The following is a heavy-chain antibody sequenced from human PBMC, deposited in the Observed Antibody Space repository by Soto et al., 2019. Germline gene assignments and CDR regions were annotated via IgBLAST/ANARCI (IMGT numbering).Heavy chain of an antibody. J-gene: IGHJ6*02. CDR3: ARDRSSGIVHYGMDV. CDR1: GFTFSSYA. D-gene: IGHD6-6*01. V-gene: IGHV3-30-3*01. Sequence: QVQLVESGGGVVQPGRSLRLSCAASGFTFSSYAMHWVRQAPGKGLEWVAVISYDGSNKYYADSVKGRFTISRDNSKNTLYLHMNSLRAEDTAVYYCARDRSSGIVHYGMDVWGQGTTVTVSS. CDR2: ISYDGSNK.